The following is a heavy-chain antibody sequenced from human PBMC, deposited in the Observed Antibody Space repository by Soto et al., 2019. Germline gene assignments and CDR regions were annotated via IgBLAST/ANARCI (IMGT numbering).Heavy chain of an antibody. D-gene: IGHD3-22*01. CDR3: VRSMIIVVRLIGLDY. J-gene: IGHJ4*02. V-gene: IGHV3-30-3*01. Sequence: GGSLRLSCTGSGFPFDDFAINWVRQTPGKGLEWVAVISYDGSNKHYADSVKGRFSISRDNAKNMLYLQMDSLSSEDTAVYYCVRSMIIVVRLIGLDYWGQGTLVTVSS. CDR1: GFPFDDFA. CDR2: ISYDGSNK.